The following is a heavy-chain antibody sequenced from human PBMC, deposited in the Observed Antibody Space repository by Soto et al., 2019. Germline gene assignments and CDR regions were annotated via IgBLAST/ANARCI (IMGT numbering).Heavy chain of an antibody. Sequence: SETLSLTCTVSGGSISSYYWSWIRQPPGKGLEWIGYIYYSGSTNYNPSLKSRVTISVDTSKNQFSLKLSSVTAAVTAVYYCARVWGGAFDIWGQGTMVTVSS. CDR2: IYYSGST. CDR3: ARVWGGAFDI. CDR1: GGSISSYY. J-gene: IGHJ3*02. V-gene: IGHV4-59*01. D-gene: IGHD3-10*01.